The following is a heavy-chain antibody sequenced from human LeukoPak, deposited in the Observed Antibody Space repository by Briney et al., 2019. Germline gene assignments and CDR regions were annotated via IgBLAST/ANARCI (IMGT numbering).Heavy chain of an antibody. Sequence: PGGSLRLSCAASGFTFSNYGMSWVRQARGKGLEWVSAISGSGGSTYYADSVKGRFTISRDNSKNTVYLQMNSLRAEDTAMYYCAKAKEYYGSEKQYDYYMDVWGKGTTVTISS. CDR1: GFTFSNYG. CDR3: AKAKEYYGSEKQYDYYMDV. V-gene: IGHV3-23*01. D-gene: IGHD3-10*01. J-gene: IGHJ6*03. CDR2: ISGSGGST.